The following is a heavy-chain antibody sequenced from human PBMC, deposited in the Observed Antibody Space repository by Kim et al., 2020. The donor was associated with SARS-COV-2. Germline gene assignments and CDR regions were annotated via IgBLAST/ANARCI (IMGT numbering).Heavy chain of an antibody. Sequence: GGSLRLSCAASGFTFSIYAMTWVRQAPGKGLEWVSTISCSGGSTYYADSVKGRFTISRDNSKNTLYLQMNSLRAEDMAVYYCAKVGGRQHLVRPILDYWGQGTLVTVSS. J-gene: IGHJ4*02. D-gene: IGHD6-13*01. CDR1: GFTFSIYA. CDR2: ISCSGGST. V-gene: IGHV3-23*01. CDR3: AKVGGRQHLVRPILDY.